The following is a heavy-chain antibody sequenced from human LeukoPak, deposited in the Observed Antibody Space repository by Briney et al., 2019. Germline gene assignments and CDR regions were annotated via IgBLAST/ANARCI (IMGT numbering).Heavy chain of an antibody. D-gene: IGHD4-23*01. J-gene: IGHJ4*02. CDR2: ISGRDSNT. V-gene: IGHV3-23*01. Sequence: GGSLRLSCAASGFTFSSYGMSWVRQAPGKGLEWVSAISGRDSNTYYADSVEGRFTISSDNSKDTLYLQMNSLSAEDTAVYYCAKRSDYGDNGNYFDYWGQGTPVTVSS. CDR3: AKRSDYGDNGNYFDY. CDR1: GFTFSSYG.